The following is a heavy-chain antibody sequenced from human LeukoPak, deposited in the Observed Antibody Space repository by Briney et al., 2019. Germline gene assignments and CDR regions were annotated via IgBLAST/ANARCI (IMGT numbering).Heavy chain of an antibody. CDR2: INPNSGGT. J-gene: IGHJ4*02. D-gene: IGHD3-22*01. CDR3: ARGGTDSSGYYYAIDY. V-gene: IGHV1-2*02. Sequence: ASVKVSCKVSGYTLTELSMHWVRQAPGQGLEWMGWINPNSGGTNYAQKFQGRVTMTRDTSISTAYMELSRLRSDDTAVYYCARGGTDSSGYYYAIDYWGQGTLVTVSS. CDR1: GYTLTELS.